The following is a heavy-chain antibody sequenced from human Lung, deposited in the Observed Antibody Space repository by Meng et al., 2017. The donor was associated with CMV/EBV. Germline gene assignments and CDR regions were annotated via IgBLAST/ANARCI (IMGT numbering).Heavy chain of an antibody. D-gene: IGHD6-19*01. CDR2: IRYDGSNE. V-gene: IGHV3-30*02. J-gene: IGHJ4*02. CDR3: ARDSSTGFYYFDY. CDR1: GFTFSSFG. Sequence: GESXKISCATSGFTFSSFGMNWVRQAPGKGLEWVALIRYDGSNEYYADSVRGRFTISRDISKNTLYLEMNSLRLDDTAVYYCARDSSTGFYYFDYWGQGTLVTGSS.